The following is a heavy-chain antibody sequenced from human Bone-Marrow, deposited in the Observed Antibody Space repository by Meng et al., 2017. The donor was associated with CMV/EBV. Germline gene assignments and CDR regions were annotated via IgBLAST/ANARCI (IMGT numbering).Heavy chain of an antibody. Sequence: SVKVSCKASGGTFSSYAISWVRQARGQRLEWIGWIVVGSGNTNYAQKFQERVTITRDMSTSTAYMELSSLRSEDTAVYYCAADQFLGGSYTYFDYWGQGTLVTVYS. CDR2: IVVGSGNT. J-gene: IGHJ4*02. D-gene: IGHD1-26*01. V-gene: IGHV1-58*02. CDR1: GGTFSSYA. CDR3: AADQFLGGSYTYFDY.